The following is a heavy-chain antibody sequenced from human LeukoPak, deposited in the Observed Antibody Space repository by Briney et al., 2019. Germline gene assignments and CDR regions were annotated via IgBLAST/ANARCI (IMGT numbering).Heavy chain of an antibody. CDR3: ASLRHQWELLEAGFDY. Sequence: SETLSLTCTVSGGSISSRSYDSGWIRQPPGKGLEWIGSIYYSGSTYYNPSLKSRVTISVDTSKNQFSLKLSTVTAADTAVYYCASLRHQWELLEAGFDYWGQGTLVTVSS. CDR2: IYYSGST. J-gene: IGHJ4*02. CDR1: GGSISSRSYD. D-gene: IGHD1-26*01. V-gene: IGHV4-39*01.